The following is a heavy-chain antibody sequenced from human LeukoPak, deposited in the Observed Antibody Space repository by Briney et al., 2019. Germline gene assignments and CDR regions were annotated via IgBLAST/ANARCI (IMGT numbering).Heavy chain of an antibody. CDR1: GGSFSGYY. J-gene: IGHJ5*02. CDR2: IYYSGST. CDR3: ARDASSGQAGWWFDP. V-gene: IGHV4-31*11. D-gene: IGHD3-22*01. Sequence: SETLSLTCAVYGGSFSGYYWSWIRQHPGKGLEWIGYIYYSGSTYYNPSLKSRVTISLDTSKNQFSLKLSSVTAADTAVYYCARDASSGQAGWWFDPWGQGTLVTVSS.